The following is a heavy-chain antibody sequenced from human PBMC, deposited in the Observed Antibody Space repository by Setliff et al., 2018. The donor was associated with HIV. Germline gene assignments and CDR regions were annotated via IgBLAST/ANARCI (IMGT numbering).Heavy chain of an antibody. V-gene: IGHV5-51*01. J-gene: IGHJ4*02. CDR1: GFSFTNYW. D-gene: IGHD6-13*01. CDR3: VRRRGSSAGYFDY. CDR2: IYPVDSDT. Sequence: RGESLKISCKGSGFSFTNYWIGWVRQMPGRGLEWVGIIYPVDSDTRYTASFQGQVTISADRSINTAYLQWSSLKASDTAIYYCVRRRGSSAGYFDYWGQGTLVTVSS.